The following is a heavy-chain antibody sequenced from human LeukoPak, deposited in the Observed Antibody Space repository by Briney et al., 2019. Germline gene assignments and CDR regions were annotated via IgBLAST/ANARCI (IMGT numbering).Heavy chain of an antibody. Sequence: ASVKVSCKASGYTFTGYYIHWVRQAPGQGLEWMGWINPNSGGTNYAQKFQGRVTMTRDTSISTAYMELSRLRSDDTAVYYCARELSNYDYVWGSYRYSYYFDYWGQGTLVTVSS. D-gene: IGHD3-16*02. CDR1: GYTFTGYY. CDR3: ARELSNYDYVWGSYRYSYYFDY. CDR2: INPNSGGT. V-gene: IGHV1-2*02. J-gene: IGHJ4*02.